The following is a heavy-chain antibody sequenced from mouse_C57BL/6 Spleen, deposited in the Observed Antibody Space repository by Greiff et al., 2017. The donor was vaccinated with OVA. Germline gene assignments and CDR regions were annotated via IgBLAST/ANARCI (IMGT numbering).Heavy chain of an antibody. V-gene: IGHV1-80*01. Sequence: QVQLQQSGAELVKPGASVKISCKASGYAFSSYWMNWVKQRPGKGLEWIGQIYPGDGDTNYNGKFKGKATLTAEKSSSTAYMQLSSLTSEDSAVYFCARWGITRFFDYWGQGTTLTVSS. CDR2: IYPGDGDT. CDR1: GYAFSSYW. J-gene: IGHJ2*01. CDR3: ARWGITRFFDY. D-gene: IGHD2-4*01.